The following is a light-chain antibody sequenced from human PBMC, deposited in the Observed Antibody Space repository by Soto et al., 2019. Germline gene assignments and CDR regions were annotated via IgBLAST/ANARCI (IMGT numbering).Light chain of an antibody. CDR2: YDS. CDR3: QVWDSSSDVV. V-gene: IGLV3-21*04. J-gene: IGLJ2*01. CDR1: DIGTKN. Sequence: SYELTQPPSVSVAPGKAARITCGRDDIGTKNVHWYQHRPGQAPVLVIYYDSDRPSGIPERFSGSNSGNTATLTISRVEAGDEADYYCQVWDSSSDVVFGGGTKLTVL.